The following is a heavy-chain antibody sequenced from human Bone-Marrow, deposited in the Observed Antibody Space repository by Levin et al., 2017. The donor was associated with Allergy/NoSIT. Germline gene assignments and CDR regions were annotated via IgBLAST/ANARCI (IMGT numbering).Heavy chain of an antibody. D-gene: IGHD2-2*01. V-gene: IGHV7-4-1*02. CDR3: ARALPGYIVVVPAAMAYNWFDP. CDR1: GYTFTSYA. Sequence: GASVKVSCKASGYTFTSYAMNWVRQAPGQGLEWMGWINTNTGNPTYAQGFTGRFVFSLDTSVSTAYLQISSLKAEDTAVYYCARALPGYIVVVPAAMAYNWFDPWGQGTLVTVSS. J-gene: IGHJ5*02. CDR2: INTNTGNP.